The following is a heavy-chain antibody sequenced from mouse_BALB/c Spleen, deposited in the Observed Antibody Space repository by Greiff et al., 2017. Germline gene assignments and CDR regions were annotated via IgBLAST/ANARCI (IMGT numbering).Heavy chain of an antibody. D-gene: IGHD2-3*01. CDR1: GYSITSDYA. Sequence: EVMLVESGPGLVKPSQSLSLTCTVTGYSITSDYAWNWIRQFPGNKLEWMGYISYSGSTSYNPSLKSRISITRDTSKNQFFLQLNSVTTEDTATYYCARSLIYDGYYGWYFDVWGAGTTVTVSS. V-gene: IGHV3-2*02. J-gene: IGHJ1*01. CDR3: ARSLIYDGYYGWYFDV. CDR2: ISYSGST.